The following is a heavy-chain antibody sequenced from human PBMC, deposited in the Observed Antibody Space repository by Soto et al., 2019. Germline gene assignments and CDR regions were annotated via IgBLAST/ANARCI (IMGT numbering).Heavy chain of an antibody. D-gene: IGHD6-13*01. CDR1: GGSISSGGYY. V-gene: IGHV4-31*03. Sequence: SETLSLTCTVSGGSISSGGYYWSWIRQHPGKGLEWIGYIYYSGSTYYNPSLKSRVTISVDTSKNQFSLKLSSVTAADTAVYYCAREGGIAAAPTRGFDYWGQGTLVTVSS. CDR3: AREGGIAAAPTRGFDY. J-gene: IGHJ4*02. CDR2: IYYSGST.